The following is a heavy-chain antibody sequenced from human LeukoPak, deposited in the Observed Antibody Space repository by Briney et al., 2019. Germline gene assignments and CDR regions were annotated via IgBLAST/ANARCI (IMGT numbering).Heavy chain of an antibody. D-gene: IGHD3-10*01. V-gene: IGHV4-4*07. CDR2: IYTSGST. CDR3: VGKKSIFGEAI. Sequence: SETLSLTCTVSGGSISSYYWSWIRQPAGKGLEWIGRIYTSGSTNYNPSLKRRITMSSDTSQNQFSPKGSSFTAAGTALYYFVGKKSIFGEAIWRQGTMVTVSS. J-gene: IGHJ3*02. CDR1: GGSISSYY.